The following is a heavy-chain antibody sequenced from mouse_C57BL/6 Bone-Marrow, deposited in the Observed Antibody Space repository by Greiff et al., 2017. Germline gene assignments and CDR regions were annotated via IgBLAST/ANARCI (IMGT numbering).Heavy chain of an antibody. Sequence: EVMLVESGGGLVQPGGSLKLSCAASGFTFSDYGMAWVRQAPRQGPEWVAFLSTLAYSIYYADTVTGRFTISRENAKNTLYLEMSSLRSEDTAMYYCARHGLLRDYAMDYWGQGTSVTVSS. CDR2: LSTLAYSI. V-gene: IGHV5-15*01. CDR1: GFTFSDYG. CDR3: ARHGLLRDYAMDY. J-gene: IGHJ4*01. D-gene: IGHD1-1*01.